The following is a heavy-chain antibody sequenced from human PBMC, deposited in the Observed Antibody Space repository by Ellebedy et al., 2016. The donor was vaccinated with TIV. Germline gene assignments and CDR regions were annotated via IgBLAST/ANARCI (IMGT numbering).Heavy chain of an antibody. CDR3: TTDSTEQWLVREYYFDY. D-gene: IGHD6-19*01. Sequence: GESLKISXAASGFSFSNAWMSWVRQAPGKGLEWVGRIKSKTDGGTTDYAAPVKGRFTISRDDSKNTLYLQMNSLKTEDTAVYYCTTDSTEQWLVREYYFDYWGQGTLVTVSS. CDR2: IKSKTDGGTT. J-gene: IGHJ4*02. V-gene: IGHV3-15*01. CDR1: GFSFSNAW.